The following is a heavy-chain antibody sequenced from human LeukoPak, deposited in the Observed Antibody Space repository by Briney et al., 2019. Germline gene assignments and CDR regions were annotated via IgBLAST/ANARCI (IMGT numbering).Heavy chain of an antibody. CDR1: GGSISSTDYY. CDR3: ARGSRYYYGMDV. J-gene: IGHJ6*02. V-gene: IGHV4-30-4*01. Sequence: SETLSLTCTVSGGSISSTDYYWSWIRQPPGKGLEWIGYIYYTGRTSYNPSLRSRVNISIDTSKNQFSLKLSSVTAADTAVYYCARGSRYYYGMDVWGQGTTVTVSS. D-gene: IGHD6-13*01. CDR2: IYYTGRT.